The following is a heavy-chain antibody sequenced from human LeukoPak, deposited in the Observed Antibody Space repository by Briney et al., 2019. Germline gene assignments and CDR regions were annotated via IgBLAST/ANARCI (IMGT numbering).Heavy chain of an antibody. CDR2: MCSDGSDK. D-gene: IGHD1-1*01. Sequence: PGGSLRLSCAVSGFTFSSHAMSWVRQAPGKGLEWVAIMCSDGSDKYHVNSVEGRFTISRDTSKNTLYLQMNNLRTEDTAVYYCAKDGGTVCHVINYSFDSWGQGTLVTVSS. V-gene: IGHV3-30*02. J-gene: IGHJ4*02. CDR3: AKDGGTVCHVINYSFDS. CDR1: GFTFSSHA.